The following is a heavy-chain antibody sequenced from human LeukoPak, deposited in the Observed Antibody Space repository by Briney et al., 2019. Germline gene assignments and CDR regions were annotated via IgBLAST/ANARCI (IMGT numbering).Heavy chain of an antibody. CDR2: ITGSGGNT. V-gene: IGHV3-23*01. J-gene: IGHJ6*02. Sequence: GGSLRLSCAASGFTFSSYAMSWVRQAPGKGLEWVSVITGSGGNTYCADSVKGRFTISKDNSKNTVYLQMSSLRVDDTAVYYCAKAASSSWPSYYYGMDVWGQGTTVTVSS. D-gene: IGHD6-13*01. CDR1: GFTFSSYA. CDR3: AKAASSSWPSYYYGMDV.